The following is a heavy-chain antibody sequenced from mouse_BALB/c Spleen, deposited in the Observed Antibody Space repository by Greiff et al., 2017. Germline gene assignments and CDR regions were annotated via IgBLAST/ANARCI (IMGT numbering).Heavy chain of an antibody. D-gene: IGHD2-10*02. CDR3: ARLYGNYPYWYFDV. Sequence: DVKLVESGGGLVKLGGSLKLSCAASGFTFSSYYMSWVRQTPEKRLELVAAINSNGGSTYYPDTVKGRFTISRDNAKNTLYLQMSSLKSEDTALYYCARLYGNYPYWYFDVWGAGTTVTVSS. V-gene: IGHV5-6-2*01. CDR1: GFTFSSYY. J-gene: IGHJ1*01. CDR2: INSNGGST.